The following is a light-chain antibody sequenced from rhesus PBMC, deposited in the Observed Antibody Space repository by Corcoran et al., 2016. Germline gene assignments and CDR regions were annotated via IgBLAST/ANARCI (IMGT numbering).Light chain of an antibody. CDR3: LLYYRGADV. V-gene: IGLV7-76*01. CDR1: AGAVTSGNY. J-gene: IGLJ6*01. Sequence: QAVVTQEPSLPVSPGGTVTLPCGSSAGAVTSGNYPNWFQQKPGQAPRGLIYNTNSKPSWTPARFSGSRAGGKAALTLSGAQPEDEAEYYCLLYYRGADVFGSGTKLTVL. CDR2: NTN.